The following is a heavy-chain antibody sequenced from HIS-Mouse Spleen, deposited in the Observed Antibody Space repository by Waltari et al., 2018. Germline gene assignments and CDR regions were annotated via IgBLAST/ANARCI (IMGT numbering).Heavy chain of an antibody. V-gene: IGHV4-39*07. D-gene: IGHD6-13*01. CDR3: AREIPYSSSWYDWYFDL. J-gene: IGHJ2*01. CDR1: VGSISSIRYS. CDR2: IYYSGST. Sequence: QLQLQESGPGLVKPSETLSLTCTVSVGSISSIRYSWGWIRQPPGKGLEWIGSIYYSGSTYYNPSLKSRVTISVDTSKNQFSLKLSSVTAADTAVYYCAREIPYSSSWYDWYFDLWGRGTLVTVSS.